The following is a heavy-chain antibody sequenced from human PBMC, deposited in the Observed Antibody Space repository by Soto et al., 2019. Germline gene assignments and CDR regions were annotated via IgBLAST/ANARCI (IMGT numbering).Heavy chain of an antibody. Sequence: QVQLVESGGGAVQPGGSLRLSCAASGFTFDAYGFHWVRQAPGKGLEWVAVVWSNGNLKYYADSVKGRFTISRDSSKSALYLQMNSLRADDTAVYYCARIQLDTIMALDYWGQGTLVTVSS. V-gene: IGHV3-33*01. CDR2: VWSNGNLK. CDR1: GFTFDAYG. J-gene: IGHJ4*02. CDR3: ARIQLDTIMALDY. D-gene: IGHD1-1*01.